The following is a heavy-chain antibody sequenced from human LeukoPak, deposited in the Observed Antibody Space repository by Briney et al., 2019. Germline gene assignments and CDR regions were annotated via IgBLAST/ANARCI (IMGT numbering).Heavy chain of an antibody. CDR3: ARSSRELGGYAPWELMPPFDY. CDR2: IYSGGST. Sequence: GGSLRLSCAASGFSVSSNYMSWVRQAPGKGLEWVSLIYSGGSTYYADSVKGRFTISRDNSKNTLFLQMNSLRAEDTAVYYCARSSRELGGYAPWELMPPFDYWGQGTLVTVSS. J-gene: IGHJ4*02. V-gene: IGHV3-66*01. CDR1: GFSVSSNY. D-gene: IGHD1-7*01.